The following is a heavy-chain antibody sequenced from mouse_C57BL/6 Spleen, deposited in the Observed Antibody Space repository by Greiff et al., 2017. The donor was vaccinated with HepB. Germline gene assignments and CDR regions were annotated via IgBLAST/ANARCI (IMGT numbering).Heavy chain of an antibody. J-gene: IGHJ4*01. V-gene: IGHV1-64*01. Sequence: VQLQQPGAELVKPGASVKLSCKASGYTFTSYWMHWVKQRPGQGLEWIGMIHPNSGSTNYNEKFKSKATLTVDKSSSTAYMQLSSLTSEDSAVYYCARRGYSNHYAMDDWGQGTSVTVSS. D-gene: IGHD2-5*01. CDR1: GYTFTSYW. CDR3: ARRGYSNHYAMDD. CDR2: IHPNSGST.